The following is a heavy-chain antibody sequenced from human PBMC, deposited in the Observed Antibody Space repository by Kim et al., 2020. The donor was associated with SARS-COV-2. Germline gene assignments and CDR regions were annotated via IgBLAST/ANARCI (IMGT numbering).Heavy chain of an antibody. Sequence: SETLSLTCAVYGGSFSGYYWSWIRQPPGKGLEWIGEINHSGSTNYNPSLKSRVTISVDTSKNQFSLKLSSVTAADTAVYYCARGPGTVTTDGIDYWGQGTLVTVSS. V-gene: IGHV4-34*01. J-gene: IGHJ4*02. D-gene: IGHD4-17*01. CDR3: ARGPGTVTTDGIDY. CDR2: INHSGST. CDR1: GGSFSGYY.